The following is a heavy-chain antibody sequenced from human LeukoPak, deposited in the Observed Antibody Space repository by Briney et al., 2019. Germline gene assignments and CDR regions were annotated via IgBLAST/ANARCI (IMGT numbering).Heavy chain of an antibody. Sequence: SETLSLTCAVYGGSFSGYYWSWIRQPPGKGLEWIGEINHSGSTNYNPSLKSRVTISVDTSKNQFSLKLSSVTAADTAVYYCARGAGGLRSIDYWGQGTLVTVSS. D-gene: IGHD5-12*01. CDR3: ARGAGGLRSIDY. J-gene: IGHJ4*02. V-gene: IGHV4-34*01. CDR2: INHSGST. CDR1: GGSFSGYY.